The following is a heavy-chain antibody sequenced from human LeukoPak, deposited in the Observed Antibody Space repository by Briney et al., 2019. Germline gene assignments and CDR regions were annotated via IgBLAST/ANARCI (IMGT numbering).Heavy chain of an antibody. D-gene: IGHD1-26*01. CDR2: ISYDGSNK. CDR3: SVVGAQRPFDY. CDR1: GFTFSSYG. V-gene: IGHV3-30*03. J-gene: IGHJ4*02. Sequence: PGRSLRLSCAASGFTFSSYGMHWVRQAPGKGLEWVAVISYDGSNKYYADSVKGRFTISRDNSKNTLHLQMNSLRAEDTAVYYCSVVGAQRPFDYWGRGTLVTVSS.